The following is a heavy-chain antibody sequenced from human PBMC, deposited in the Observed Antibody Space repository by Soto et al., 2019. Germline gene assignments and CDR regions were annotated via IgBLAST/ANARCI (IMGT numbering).Heavy chain of an antibody. Sequence: QVQLVQSGAEVKKPGSSVKVSCKASGGTFSSYAISWVRQAPGQGLEWMGGIIPIFGTANYAQKFQGRVTITADESTSTAYMELSSLRSEDTAVYYCARVLHKKYSSSSGWFDPWGQGTLVTVSS. CDR3: ARVLHKKYSSSSGWFDP. J-gene: IGHJ5*02. D-gene: IGHD6-6*01. V-gene: IGHV1-69*01. CDR2: IIPIFGTA. CDR1: GGTFSSYA.